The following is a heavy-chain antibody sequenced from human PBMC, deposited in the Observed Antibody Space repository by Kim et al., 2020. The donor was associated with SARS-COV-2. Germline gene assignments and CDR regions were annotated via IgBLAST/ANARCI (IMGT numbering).Heavy chain of an antibody. V-gene: IGHV2-5*01. D-gene: IGHD6-13*01. J-gene: IGHJ5*02. CDR3: AHSSSSLARGWFDP. Sequence: SPSLKSRLTITKDTSKNQVVLTMTNMDPVDTATYYCAHSSSSLARGWFDPWGQGTLVTVSS.